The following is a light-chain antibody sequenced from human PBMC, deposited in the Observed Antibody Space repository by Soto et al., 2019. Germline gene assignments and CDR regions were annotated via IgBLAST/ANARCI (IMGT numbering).Light chain of an antibody. V-gene: IGKV1-12*01. CDR2: GAS. CDR1: QGISTL. Sequence: DIQMTQSPPSVSASVGDRVTITCRASQGISTLLVWYQQKPGEAPKLLIYGASSLQSGVPSRFSGGGSGTDFTLTISSLEPEAFATYYRQQSNRFPLTFGGGTKVEIK. CDR3: QQSNRFPLT. J-gene: IGKJ4*01.